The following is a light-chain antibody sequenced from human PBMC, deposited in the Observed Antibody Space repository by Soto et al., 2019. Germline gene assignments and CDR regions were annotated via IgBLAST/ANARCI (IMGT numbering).Light chain of an antibody. V-gene: IGLV1-47*02. CDR2: IGD. CDR1: TSNIGTFY. J-gene: IGLJ1*01. Sequence: QSVLTQPPSTSSTPGQTVTISCSGSTSNIGTFYVYWYQHLPGTAPKLLIYIGDQRASGVSDRFSASKSGTSASLAISGLRSDDEADYYCAAWDDSLKGLVFGTGTKLTVL. CDR3: AAWDDSLKGLV.